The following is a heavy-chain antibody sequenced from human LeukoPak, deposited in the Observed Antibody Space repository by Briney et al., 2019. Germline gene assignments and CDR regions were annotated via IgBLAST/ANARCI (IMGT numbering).Heavy chain of an antibody. D-gene: IGHD3-10*01. V-gene: IGHV3-64*01. Sequence: PGGSLRLSCAASGFTFSSYGMHWVRQAPGKGLEYVSAISSSGGSTYYANSVKGRFTISRENSKNKLYLQMNSLRAEDTAVYYCVRDPYYYGSGTHGAFDIWGQGTRVTVSS. CDR1: GFTFSSYG. CDR3: VRDPYYYGSGTHGAFDI. CDR2: ISSSGGST. J-gene: IGHJ3*02.